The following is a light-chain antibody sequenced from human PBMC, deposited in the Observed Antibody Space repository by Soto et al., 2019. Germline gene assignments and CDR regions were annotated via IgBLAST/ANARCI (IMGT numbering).Light chain of an antibody. Sequence: QSVLTQPASVSGSPGQSINISCTGTSSDVGGYDRVSWYQQHPGKAPKLLIYEGTKRPSGISKRLSGSKSGNTASLTISGLQAEDEADYYCCSSAGSRILSWVFGGGTKLTAL. V-gene: IGLV2-23*01. J-gene: IGLJ3*02. CDR2: EGT. CDR3: CSSAGSRILSWV. CDR1: SSDVGGYDR.